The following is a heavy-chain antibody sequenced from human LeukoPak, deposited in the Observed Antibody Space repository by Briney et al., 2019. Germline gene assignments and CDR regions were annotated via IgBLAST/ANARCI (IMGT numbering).Heavy chain of an antibody. D-gene: IGHD3-22*01. CDR3: AMNYYDSSRYFPFDF. J-gene: IGHJ4*02. CDR1: GFIFTNCA. Sequence: GGSLRLSCAASGFIFTNCAMTWVRQAPGKGLEWVSPISGSGGITYYADPVKGRFTISRDNSRNTLFLQMNNLRAEDTAVYYCAMNYYDSSRYFPFDFWGQGTLVTVSS. V-gene: IGHV3-23*01. CDR2: ISGSGGIT.